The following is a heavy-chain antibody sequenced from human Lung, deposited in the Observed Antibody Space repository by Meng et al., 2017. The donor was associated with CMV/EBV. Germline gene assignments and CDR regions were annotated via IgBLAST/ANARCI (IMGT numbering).Heavy chain of an antibody. CDR1: GFTFSSYS. CDR2: ISSSSSYI. Sequence: GEXXTISCAASGFTFSSYSMNWVRQAPGKGLEWVSSISSSSSYIYYADSVKGRFTISRDNAKNSLYLQMNSLRAEDKAVYYCARDLAFGGCYDYWGQGTLVTVSS. V-gene: IGHV3-21*01. D-gene: IGHD6-19*01. CDR3: ARDLAFGGCYDY. J-gene: IGHJ4*02.